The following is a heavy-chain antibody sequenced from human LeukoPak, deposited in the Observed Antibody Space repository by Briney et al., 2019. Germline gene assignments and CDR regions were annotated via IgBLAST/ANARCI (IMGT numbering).Heavy chain of an antibody. CDR3: ARDIHWSFDC. J-gene: IGHJ4*02. D-gene: IGHD2-8*02. CDR1: GFTFSAYS. V-gene: IGHV3-48*02. CDR2: ITSSSNIM. Sequence: AGGSLRLSCAASGFTFSAYSMNWVRQAPGKGLEWLSYITSSSNIMSNADSVKGRFTISRDNAKNSLYLQMNSLRDEDTAVYYCARDIHWSFDCWGQGTLVAVSS.